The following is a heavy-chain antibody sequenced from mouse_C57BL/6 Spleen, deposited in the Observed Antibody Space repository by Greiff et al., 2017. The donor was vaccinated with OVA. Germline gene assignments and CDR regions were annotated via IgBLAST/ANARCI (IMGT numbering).Heavy chain of an antibody. CDR2: IHPNSGST. CDR1: GYTFTSYW. J-gene: IGHJ1*03. Sequence: QVQLQQPGAELVKPGASVKLSCKASGYTFTSYWMHWVKQRPGQGLEWIGMIHPNSGSTNYNEKFKSKATLTVDKSSSTAYMQLSSLTSEDSAVDDCARYYGSSYWYFDVWGTGTTVTVSS. V-gene: IGHV1-64*01. CDR3: ARYYGSSYWYFDV. D-gene: IGHD1-1*01.